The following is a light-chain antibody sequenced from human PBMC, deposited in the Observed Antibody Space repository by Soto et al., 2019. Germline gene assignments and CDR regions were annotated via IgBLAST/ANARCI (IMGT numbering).Light chain of an antibody. J-gene: IGKJ5*01. Sequence: DIVMTQSPLSLPVTPGEPASISCRSSQSLLHSNGCNSLDWYLLKTGQSPPLLIYLASNRASGVPVRFSGSGSGTDFTLQISRVEAEDVGVYYCIQPLQTSITFGQGTRLEIK. CDR1: QSLLHSNGCNS. CDR3: IQPLQTSIT. V-gene: IGKV2-28*01. CDR2: LAS.